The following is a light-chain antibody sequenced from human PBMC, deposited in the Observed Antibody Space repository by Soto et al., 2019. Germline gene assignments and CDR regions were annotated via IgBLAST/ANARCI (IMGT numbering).Light chain of an antibody. V-gene: IGKV3D-20*02. CDR2: DAS. CDR3: KQRANWPRT. Sequence: EIALTQSTGPLSLSPGERATLSCKSSQSVSSSYLAWYQQKPGQAPRLLIYDASDRAAGIPARFIGSGYGTDCTLTISSLEPEDVAVYYCKQRANWPRTFVQGTKVDIK. J-gene: IGKJ1*01. CDR1: QSVSSSY.